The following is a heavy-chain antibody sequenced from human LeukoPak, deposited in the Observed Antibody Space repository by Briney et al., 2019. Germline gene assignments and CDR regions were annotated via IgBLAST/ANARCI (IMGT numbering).Heavy chain of an antibody. CDR2: IKHDGGDK. V-gene: IGHV3-7*01. CDR1: GFTFNDYY. J-gene: IGHJ4*02. D-gene: IGHD3-22*01. Sequence: GGSLRLSCTASGFTFNDYYMSWIRQAPGKGLEWVATIKHDGGDKFYVDSVKGRFTISRDNAKNSLYLQMSSLRSEDMAVYYCARGIDGYYDYWGQGTLVTVSS. CDR3: ARGIDGYYDY.